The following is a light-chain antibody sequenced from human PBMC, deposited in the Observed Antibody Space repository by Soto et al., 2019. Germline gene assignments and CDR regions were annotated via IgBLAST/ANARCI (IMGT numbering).Light chain of an antibody. CDR2: EVN. Sequence: QSALTQPASVSGSPGQSITISCTGTSSDVGTYTLVSWYQQHPGKAPKLVIYEVNKRPAGVSKRFSGSRSGDTASLTISGLQAEDEAADYCSSYYGPITFYVFGTGTKVTVL. V-gene: IGLV2-23*02. CDR3: SSYYGPITFYV. CDR1: SSDVGTYTL. J-gene: IGLJ1*01.